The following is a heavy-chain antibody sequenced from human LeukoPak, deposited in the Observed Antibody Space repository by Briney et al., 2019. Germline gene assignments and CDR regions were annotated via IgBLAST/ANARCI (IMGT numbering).Heavy chain of an antibody. Sequence: PSETLSLTCTVSGGSISSGSYYWSWIRQPAGKGLEWIGRIYTSGSTNYNPSLKSRVTMSVDTSKNQFTLKLSSVTAADTAVYYCARVAGTADYFDYWGQGTLVTVSS. CDR2: IYTSGST. J-gene: IGHJ4*02. D-gene: IGHD1-1*01. V-gene: IGHV4-61*02. CDR3: ARVAGTADYFDY. CDR1: GGSISSGSYY.